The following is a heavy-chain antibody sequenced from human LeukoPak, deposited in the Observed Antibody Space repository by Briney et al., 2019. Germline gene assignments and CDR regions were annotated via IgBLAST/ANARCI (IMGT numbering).Heavy chain of an antibody. CDR1: GGSISSGGYY. J-gene: IGHJ4*02. V-gene: IGHV4-31*03. Sequence: PSETLSLTCTVSGGSISSGGYYWSWIRQHPGKGLEWIGYIYYSGSTYYNPSLKSRVTISVDTSKNRFSLKLSSVTAADTAVYYCASLYCSGGSCYVDYWGQGTLVTVSS. CDR2: IYYSGST. D-gene: IGHD2-15*01. CDR3: ASLYCSGGSCYVDY.